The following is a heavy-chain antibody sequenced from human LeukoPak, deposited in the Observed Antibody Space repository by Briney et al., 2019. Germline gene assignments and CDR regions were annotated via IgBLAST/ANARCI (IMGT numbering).Heavy chain of an antibody. CDR2: IYYSGST. D-gene: IGHD3-22*01. CDR1: GGSISSYY. J-gene: IGHJ3*02. Sequence: SETLSLTCSVSGGSISSYYWSWIRQPPGKGLEWIGYIYYSGSTNYNPSLKSRVTISVDTSKNQFSLKLSSVTAADTAVYYCARGAAYHRYDSSGYGAFDIWGQGTMVTVSS. CDR3: ARGAAYHRYDSSGYGAFDI. V-gene: IGHV4-59*01.